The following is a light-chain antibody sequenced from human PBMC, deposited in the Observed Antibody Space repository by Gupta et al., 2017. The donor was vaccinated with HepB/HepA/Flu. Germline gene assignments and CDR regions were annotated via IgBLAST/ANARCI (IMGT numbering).Light chain of an antibody. CDR2: AAS. Sequence: DIQMTQSPSSLSASVGDRVTITCRASQSITRNLNWYQHKPGKAPKLLIYAASILQSGVPSRFSGSGSETDFTLTISRLQPEDFATYYCQQSYSMSTFGGGTKVEIK. CDR3: QQSYSMST. CDR1: QSITRN. V-gene: IGKV1-39*01. J-gene: IGKJ4*01.